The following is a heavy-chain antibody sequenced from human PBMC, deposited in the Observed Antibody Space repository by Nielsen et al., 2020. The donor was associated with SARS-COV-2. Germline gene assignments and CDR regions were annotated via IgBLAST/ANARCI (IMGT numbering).Heavy chain of an antibody. CDR3: ARHTYYYGSGLNWFDP. D-gene: IGHD3-10*01. CDR1: GYSFSTYW. J-gene: IGHJ5*02. Sequence: GESLKISCEGSGYSFSTYWITWVRQMPGKGLEWMGRIDCSDSYTNYSPSFQGHVTISADKSISTAYLQWSSLKASDTAMYYCARHTYYYGSGLNWFDPWGQGTLVTVSS. V-gene: IGHV5-10-1*01. CDR2: IDCSDSYT.